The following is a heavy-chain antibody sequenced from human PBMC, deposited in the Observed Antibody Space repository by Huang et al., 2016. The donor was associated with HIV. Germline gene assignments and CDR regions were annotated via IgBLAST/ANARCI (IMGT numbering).Heavy chain of an antibody. CDR1: GFDFRSND. CDR2: MGERGKNK. D-gene: IGHD3-10*01. CDR3: AKEEAGRFGAFDI. V-gene: IGHV3-30*02. J-gene: IGHJ3*02. Sequence: QLQLVESGGGLVQPGGSLRLSCVASGFDFRSNDMHWVRKAPGKGLEWRPFMGERGKNKQYGDSVTGRFTISRDNSKNTLYLQMNSLRPEDTAVYYCAKEEAGRFGAFDIWGQGTMVTVSS.